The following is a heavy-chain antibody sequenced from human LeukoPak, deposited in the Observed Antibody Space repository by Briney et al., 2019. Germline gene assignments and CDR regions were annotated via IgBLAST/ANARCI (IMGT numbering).Heavy chain of an antibody. D-gene: IGHD6-13*01. V-gene: IGHV3-48*03. CDR2: ISSSGSTI. CDR3: ARIGASSWYEDY. CDR1: GFTFSSYE. Sequence: GGSLRLSCAASGFTFSSYEMNWVRQAPGKGLEWVSYISSSGSTIYYADSVKGRFTISRDNAKNSLYLQMNSLRAEDTAVYYCARIGASSWYEDYWGQGTLVTVSS. J-gene: IGHJ4*02.